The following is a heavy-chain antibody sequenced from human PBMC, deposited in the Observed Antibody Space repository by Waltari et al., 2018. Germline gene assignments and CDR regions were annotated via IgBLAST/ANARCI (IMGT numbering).Heavy chain of an antibody. V-gene: IGHV1-69*13. J-gene: IGHJ4*02. Sequence: QVQLVQSGAEVKKPGSSVKVSCKASVGTLSSSALSWVRQAPGQGLEGMGGIIPIFGTANYAQKFQGRVTITADESTSTAYMELSSLRSEDTAVYYCAGSIAARPTVLDYWGQGTLVTVSS. D-gene: IGHD6-6*01. CDR1: VGTLSSSA. CDR3: AGSIAARPTVLDY. CDR2: IIPIFGTA.